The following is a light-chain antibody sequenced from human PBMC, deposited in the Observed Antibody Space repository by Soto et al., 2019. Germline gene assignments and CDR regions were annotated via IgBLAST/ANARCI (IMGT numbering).Light chain of an antibody. CDR2: KAS. Sequence: DIQMTQXPSTLSASVGDRVTITCRASQSISSWLAWYQHKPGKAPKLLIYKASSLESGVPSRFSGSGSGTEFTLTISTLQPEDFASYYCLQYNSHSWTFGQGTKVEIK. V-gene: IGKV1-5*03. J-gene: IGKJ1*01. CDR3: LQYNSHSWT. CDR1: QSISSW.